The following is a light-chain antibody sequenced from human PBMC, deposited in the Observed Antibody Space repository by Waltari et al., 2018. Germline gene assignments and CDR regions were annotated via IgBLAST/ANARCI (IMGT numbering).Light chain of an antibody. CDR1: SSDVGVPNY. Sequence: QSALTQPASVSGSPGQSIPLSCTGTSSDVGVPNYVSWYQQHPGKAPKLMIYAVNKRPSGVSDRFSGSRSGNTASLTISGLRAEDEADYYCSSYTTSNTWVFGGGTKLTVL. CDR2: AVN. CDR3: SSYTTSNTWV. J-gene: IGLJ3*02. V-gene: IGLV2-14*03.